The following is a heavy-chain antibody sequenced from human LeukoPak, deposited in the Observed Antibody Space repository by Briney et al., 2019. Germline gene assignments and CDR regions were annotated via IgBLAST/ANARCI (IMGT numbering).Heavy chain of an antibody. CDR1: GFTFSSYA. J-gene: IGHJ4*02. D-gene: IGHD3-16*01. Sequence: GGSLRLSCAASGFTFSSYAMSWVRQAPGKGLEWVSAISGSGGSTYYADSVKGRFTISRDNSKNTLYLQMSSLRAEDTAVYYCAISIGSEYYFDYWGQGTLVTVSS. V-gene: IGHV3-23*01. CDR3: AISIGSEYYFDY. CDR2: ISGSGGST.